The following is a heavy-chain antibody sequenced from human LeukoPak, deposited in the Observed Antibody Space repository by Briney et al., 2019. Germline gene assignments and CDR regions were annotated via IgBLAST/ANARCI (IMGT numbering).Heavy chain of an antibody. V-gene: IGHV3-30*04. Sequence: PGRSLRLSCAASGFTFSSFAMHWVRQAPDKGLEWVAVISYNGGDKYYADSVKGRFTISRDNSKNTLYLQMNSLRAEDTAVYYCAKDALQYSSSWLVPHFHYFDYWGQGTLVTVSS. CDR3: AKDALQYSSSWLVPHFHYFDY. CDR2: ISYNGGDK. J-gene: IGHJ4*02. D-gene: IGHD6-13*01. CDR1: GFTFSSFA.